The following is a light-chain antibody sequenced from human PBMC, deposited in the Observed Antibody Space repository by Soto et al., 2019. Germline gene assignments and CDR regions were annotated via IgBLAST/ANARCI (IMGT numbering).Light chain of an antibody. CDR3: ISFTSRHIYV. CDR1: SSDVGGYNY. V-gene: IGLV2-14*01. CDR2: EVT. J-gene: IGLJ1*01. Sequence: QSALTQPASVSGSPRQSITISCTGTSSDVGGYNYVSWYQQHPGQAPKLIIYEVTNRPSGISNRFSGSKSGNTASLTISGLQTEDEADYYCISFTSRHIYVFGTGTKLTVL.